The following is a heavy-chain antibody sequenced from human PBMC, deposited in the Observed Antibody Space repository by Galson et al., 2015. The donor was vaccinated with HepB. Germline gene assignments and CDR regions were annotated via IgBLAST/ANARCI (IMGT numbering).Heavy chain of an antibody. J-gene: IGHJ4*02. CDR3: ARGVYGEYFDY. CDR2: IIPILGIA. Sequence: SVKVSCKASGGTFSSSTISWVRQAPGQGLEWMGRIIPILGIANYAQKFQGRVTITADKSTSTAYMELSSLRSEDTAVYYCARGVYGEYFDYWGQGTLVTVSA. D-gene: IGHD4-17*01. V-gene: IGHV1-69*02. CDR1: GGTFSSST.